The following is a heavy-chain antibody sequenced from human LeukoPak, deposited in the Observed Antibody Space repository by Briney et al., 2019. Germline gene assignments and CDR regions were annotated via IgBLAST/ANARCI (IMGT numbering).Heavy chain of an antibody. CDR3: TTYYDFWSGYYGYYYYMDV. Sequence: GGSLRLSCAASGFTFSNAWMSWVRQAPGKGLEWVGRIKSKADGGTTDYAAPVKGRFTISRDDSKNTLYLQMNSLKTEDTAVHYCTTYYDFWSGYYGYYYYMDVWGKGTTVTVSS. CDR1: GFTFSNAW. D-gene: IGHD3-3*01. V-gene: IGHV3-15*01. CDR2: IKSKADGGTT. J-gene: IGHJ6*03.